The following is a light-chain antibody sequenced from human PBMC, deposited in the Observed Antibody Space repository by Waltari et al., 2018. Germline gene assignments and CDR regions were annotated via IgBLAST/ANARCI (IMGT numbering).Light chain of an antibody. CDR1: RSDVGDYTY. Sequence: QSALTQPASVSGSPGQSLTISCSGSRSDVGDYTYVSWYQQHPGKAPKLLIYDVSKRHSGASNRFSGSKSGNTASLTLSGLQAEDEADYYCSSFTSKRTVVFGGGTKVTVL. CDR2: DVS. J-gene: IGLJ3*02. CDR3: SSFTSKRTVV. V-gene: IGLV2-14*03.